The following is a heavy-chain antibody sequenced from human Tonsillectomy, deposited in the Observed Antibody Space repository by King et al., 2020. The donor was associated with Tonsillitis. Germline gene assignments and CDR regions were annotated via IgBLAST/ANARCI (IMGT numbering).Heavy chain of an antibody. CDR1: GYTFTSYY. CDR3: ALGGDAIFGVVTTEHDY. CDR2: IKPSGGST. V-gene: IGHV1-46*01. J-gene: IGHJ4*02. Sequence: VQLVESGAEVKKPGASVKVSCKASGYTFTSYYMHWVRQAPGQGLEWMGIIKPSGGSTSYAQKFQGRGTMTRETSTRTVYMGLSSLRSEDTAVYYCALGGDAIFGVVTTEHDYWGQGTLVTVSS. D-gene: IGHD3-3*01.